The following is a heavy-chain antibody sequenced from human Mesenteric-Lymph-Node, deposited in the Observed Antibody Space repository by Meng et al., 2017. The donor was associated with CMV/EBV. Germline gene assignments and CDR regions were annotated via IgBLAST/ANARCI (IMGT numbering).Heavy chain of an antibody. J-gene: IGHJ4*02. Sequence: GESLKISCAASGFTFSSFWMSWVRQAPGKGLEWVANIKQDGSEKYYVDSVKGRFTISRDNAKTSLYLQMNSLRAEDTAVYYCARDLLPVLTAVRGVPYNFDHWGQGTLVTVSS. CDR3: ARDLLPVLTAVRGVPYNFDH. D-gene: IGHD3-10*01. CDR1: GFTFSSFW. V-gene: IGHV3-7*01. CDR2: IKQDGSEK.